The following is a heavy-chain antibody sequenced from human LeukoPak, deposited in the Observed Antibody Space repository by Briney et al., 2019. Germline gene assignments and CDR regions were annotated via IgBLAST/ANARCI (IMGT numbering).Heavy chain of an antibody. CDR3: ARGHYFGSGSVFFDY. Sequence: PSQTLSLTCTVSGGSINSGGYYWTWIRQHPGKGLERIGFIYYSGSTYYNPSLKSRVTISVDTSKIQFSLKLSSVTAADSAVYYCARGHYFGSGSVFFDYWGQGAPVTVSS. J-gene: IGHJ4*02. V-gene: IGHV4-31*03. CDR1: GGSINSGGYY. D-gene: IGHD3-10*01. CDR2: IYYSGST.